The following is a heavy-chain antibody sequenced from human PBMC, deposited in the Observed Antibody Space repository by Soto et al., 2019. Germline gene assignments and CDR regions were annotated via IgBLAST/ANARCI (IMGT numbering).Heavy chain of an antibody. CDR3: TKDPREFYCYHPHYLPNASSHPHYLGY. CDR2: ITYDGSNK. D-gene: IGHD3-10*01. Sequence: QVQLVESGGGVVQPGRSLRLSCAASGFTFSSYGMHWVRQAPGKGLEWVAVITYDGSNKYYADSVKGRFTISRDNSKNTRDLQINSLRAEYTAVYYCTKDPREFYCYHPHYLPNASSHPHYLGYWGQGTLVNVSS. CDR1: GFTFSSYG. J-gene: IGHJ4*02. V-gene: IGHV3-30*18.